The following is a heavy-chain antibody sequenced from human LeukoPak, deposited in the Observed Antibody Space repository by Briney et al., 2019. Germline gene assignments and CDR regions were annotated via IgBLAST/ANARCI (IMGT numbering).Heavy chain of an antibody. D-gene: IGHD6-19*01. V-gene: IGHV4-39*07. CDR1: GGSISSSSYY. CDR2: LYYSGST. J-gene: IGHJ4*02. CDR3: ARDRGGWPRFDY. Sequence: PSETLSLTCTVSGGSISSSSYYWGWIRQPPGKGLEWIGTLYYSGSTYYNPSLRSRVTISVDTSKNQFSLKLSSVTAADTAVYYCARDRGGWPRFDYWGQGTLVTVSS.